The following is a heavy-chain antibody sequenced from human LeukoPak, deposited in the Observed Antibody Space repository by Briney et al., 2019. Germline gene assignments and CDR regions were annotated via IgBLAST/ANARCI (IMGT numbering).Heavy chain of an antibody. CDR1: GYTFTSYY. CDR2: INPSGGST. CDR3: ARDRGYYDSSPTPTWFDP. J-gene: IGHJ5*02. D-gene: IGHD3-22*01. V-gene: IGHV1-46*01. Sequence: ASVKVSCKASGYTFTSYYMHWVRQAPGQGLEWMGIINPSGGSTGYAQKFQGRVTMTRDTSTSTVYMELSSLRSEDTAVYYCARDRGYYDSSPTPTWFDPWGQGTLVTVSS.